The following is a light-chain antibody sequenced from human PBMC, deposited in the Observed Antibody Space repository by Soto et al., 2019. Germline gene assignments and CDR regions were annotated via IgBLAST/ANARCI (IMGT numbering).Light chain of an antibody. CDR3: QQYDSYPLT. Sequence: SLSSLSAPTPDRVTIIFRASQGIGSYLAWYQQRPGKAPRLLVYAASTLQSGVPSRFSGSGSGTDFTLTISCLESEDFATYYCQQYDSYPLTFGRGTKVDIK. CDR1: QGIGSY. V-gene: IGKV1-8*01. J-gene: IGKJ4*01. CDR2: AAS.